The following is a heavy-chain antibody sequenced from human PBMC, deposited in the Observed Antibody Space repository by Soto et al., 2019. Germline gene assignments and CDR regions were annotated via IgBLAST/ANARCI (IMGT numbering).Heavy chain of an antibody. CDR1: GGTFSSYA. D-gene: IGHD2-8*01. J-gene: IGHJ6*02. CDR3: ARGPRAGLYPHYYYGMDV. Sequence: SVKVSCKASGGTFSSYAISWVRQAPGQGLEWMGGIIPIFGTANYAQKFQGRVTITADESTSTAYMELSSLRSEDTAVYYCARGPRAGLYPHYYYGMDVWGQGTTVTVPS. CDR2: IIPIFGTA. V-gene: IGHV1-69*13.